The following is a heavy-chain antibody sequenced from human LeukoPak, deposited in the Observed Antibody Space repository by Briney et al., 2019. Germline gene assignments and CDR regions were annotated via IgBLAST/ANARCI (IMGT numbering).Heavy chain of an antibody. CDR2: IYHSGST. CDR3: ARGSGRTYYYYYYMDV. D-gene: IGHD3-3*01. Sequence: SETLSLTCAVSGYSISSGYYWGWIRQPPGKGREWIGSIYHSGSTYYNPSLKSRVTISVDKSKNQFSLKLSSVTAADTAVYYCARGSGRTYYYYYYMDVWGKGTTVTVSS. V-gene: IGHV4-38-2*01. J-gene: IGHJ6*03. CDR1: GYSISSGYY.